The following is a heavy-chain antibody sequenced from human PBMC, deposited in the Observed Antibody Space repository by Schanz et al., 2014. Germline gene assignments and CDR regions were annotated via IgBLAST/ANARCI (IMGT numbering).Heavy chain of an antibody. CDR1: GFTFSDYY. J-gene: IGHJ4*02. CDR3: AKVAPAATYLDS. Sequence: QVQLVDSGGGLVKPGGSLRLSCAASGFTFSDYYMTWIRQAPGKGLEWVSDISDSGDSTHYADSVKGRFTISRDNAKNSLFLQMNSLSAEDTAVDYCAKVAPAATYLDSWGLGTLVTGSS. D-gene: IGHD2-2*01. V-gene: IGHV3-11*01. CDR2: ISDSGDST.